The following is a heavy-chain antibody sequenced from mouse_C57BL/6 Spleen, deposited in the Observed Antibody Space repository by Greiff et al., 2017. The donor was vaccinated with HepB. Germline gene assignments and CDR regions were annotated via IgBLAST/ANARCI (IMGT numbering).Heavy chain of an antibody. CDR2: INPSTGGT. D-gene: IGHD1-1*01. J-gene: IGHJ1*03. CDR1: GYSFTGYY. CDR3: ARGYYGSSYEVWYFDV. Sequence: VQLKQSGPELVKPGASVKISCKASGYSFTGYYMNWVKQSPEKSLEWIGAINPSTGGTTYNQKFKAKATLTVDKSSSTAYMQLKSLTSEDSAVYYCARGYYGSSYEVWYFDVWGTGTTVTVSS. V-gene: IGHV1-42*01.